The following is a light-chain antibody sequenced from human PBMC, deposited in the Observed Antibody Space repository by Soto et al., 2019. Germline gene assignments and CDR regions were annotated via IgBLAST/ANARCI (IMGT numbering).Light chain of an antibody. CDR1: QGISSY. CDR3: QQRNSYPST. CDR2: TAS. V-gene: IGKV1-9*01. J-gene: IGKJ5*01. Sequence: DIQLTQSPSFLSASVGDRVTITCRASQGISSYLAWYQQKPGKAPNLLIHTASTLQSGVPSRFSGSGSGTEFTLTISSLQPEDFATYYCQQRNSYPSTFGQGTRLEIK.